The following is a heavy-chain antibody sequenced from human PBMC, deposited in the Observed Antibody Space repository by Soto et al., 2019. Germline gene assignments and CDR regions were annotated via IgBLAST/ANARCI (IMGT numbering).Heavy chain of an antibody. Sequence: SVKVSCKASGGTFSSYAISWVRQAPGQGLEWMGGIIPIFGTANYAQKFQGRVTITADESTSTAYMELSSLRSEDTAVYYCARDLRGDFRYYGMDVWGQGTTVTVSS. D-gene: IGHD3-3*01. CDR3: ARDLRGDFRYYGMDV. V-gene: IGHV1-69*13. CDR2: IIPIFGTA. CDR1: GGTFSSYA. J-gene: IGHJ6*02.